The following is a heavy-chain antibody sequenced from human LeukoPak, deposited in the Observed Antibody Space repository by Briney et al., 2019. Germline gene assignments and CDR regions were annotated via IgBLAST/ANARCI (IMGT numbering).Heavy chain of an antibody. V-gene: IGHV1-69*13. J-gene: IGHJ2*01. CDR3: ARGLLPAGDYVWYFDL. D-gene: IGHD4-17*01. CDR1: GGTFSSSA. Sequence: SVNVSCMASGGTFSSSAITWVRQAPGQGLVWMGNIIPIFGTANYAQKLQGRVTITADESTSTAYMELSSLRSEDTAVYYCARGLLPAGDYVWYFDLWGRGTLVTVSS. CDR2: IIPIFGTA.